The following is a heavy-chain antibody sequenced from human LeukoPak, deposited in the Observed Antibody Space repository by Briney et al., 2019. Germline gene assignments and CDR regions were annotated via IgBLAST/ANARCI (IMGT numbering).Heavy chain of an antibody. J-gene: IGHJ4*02. D-gene: IGHD2-2*01. CDR2: MNGDGSDK. Sequence: GGSLRLSCAVSEFIFSNYQMSWVRQAPGKGLEWVANMNGDGSDKNYMDSVKGRFTISRDNAKNSLYLEMNSLRVEDSAIYYCAKDPGHCTSMFCYANYWGQGTLVTVSS. CDR1: EFIFSNYQ. V-gene: IGHV3-7*04. CDR3: AKDPGHCTSMFCYANY.